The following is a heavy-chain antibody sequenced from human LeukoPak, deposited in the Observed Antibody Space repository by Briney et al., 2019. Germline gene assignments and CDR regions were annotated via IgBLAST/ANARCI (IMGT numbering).Heavy chain of an antibody. V-gene: IGHV3-23*01. CDR1: GFTFSSYA. D-gene: IGHD6-19*01. CDR3: AKDPYSSGWGYYYYYGMDV. J-gene: IGHJ6*02. CDR2: ISGSGGST. Sequence: PGGSLRLSCAASGFTFSSYAMSWVRQAPGKGLEWVSAISGSGGSTYYADSVKGRFTISRDNSKNTLYLQMNSLRAEDTAVYYCAKDPYSSGWGYYYYYGMDVWGQGTTVTVSS.